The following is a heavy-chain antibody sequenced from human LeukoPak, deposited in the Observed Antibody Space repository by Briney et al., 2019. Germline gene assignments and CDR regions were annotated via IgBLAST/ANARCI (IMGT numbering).Heavy chain of an antibody. Sequence: GGSLTLSCAASGLTFSNYDMPWLRQAPGMGLECVSSISGSGSSSYYADSVKGRFAVSRDNSKNTLHLQMNSLRAEDTAVYYCAKDFLYNVVDYWGQGTLVAVSS. V-gene: IGHV3-23*01. CDR2: ISGSGSSS. CDR1: GLTFSNYD. CDR3: AKDFLYNVVDY. J-gene: IGHJ4*02. D-gene: IGHD3-10*01.